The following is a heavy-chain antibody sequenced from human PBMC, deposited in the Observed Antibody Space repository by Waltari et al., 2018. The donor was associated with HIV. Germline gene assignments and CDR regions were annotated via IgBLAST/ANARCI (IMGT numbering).Heavy chain of an antibody. CDR1: GGSISSYY. J-gene: IGHJ4*02. CDR2: IYYSGST. V-gene: IGHV4-59*01. Sequence: QVQLQESGPGLVKPSETLSLTCTVSGGSISSYYWSWIRQPPGKGLEWIGYIYYSGSTNYNPSLKSRVTISVDTSKNQFSLKLSSVTAADTAVYYCARGRDGYNSHYFDYWGQGTLVTVSS. D-gene: IGHD5-12*01. CDR3: ARGRDGYNSHYFDY.